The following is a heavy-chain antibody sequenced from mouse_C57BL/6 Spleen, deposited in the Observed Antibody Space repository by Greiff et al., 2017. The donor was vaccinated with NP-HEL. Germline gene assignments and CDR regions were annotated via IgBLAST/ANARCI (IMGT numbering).Heavy chain of an antibody. V-gene: IGHV3-6*01. CDR1: GYSITSGYY. Sequence: EVQLQESGPGLVKPSQSLSLTCSVTGYSITSGYYWNWIRQFPGNKLEWMGYISYDGSNNYNPSLKNRISITRDTSKNQFFLKLNSVTTEDTATYYCASGHWDYFDYWGQGTTLTVSS. CDR3: ASGHWDYFDY. J-gene: IGHJ2*01. D-gene: IGHD4-1*01. CDR2: ISYDGSN.